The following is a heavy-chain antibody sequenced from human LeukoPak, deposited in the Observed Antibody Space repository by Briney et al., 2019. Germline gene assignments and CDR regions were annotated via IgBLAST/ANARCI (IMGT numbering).Heavy chain of an antibody. J-gene: IGHJ3*02. Sequence: PGGSLRLSCAASGFTFSSYWMNWVRQAPGKGLEWVAGISFDGNNKNYADSVKGRFTISRDNSKNTLHLQMNSLRAEDTAVYFCAKDKAAGGTRGFDIWGQGTMVTVSS. CDR3: AKDKAAGGTRGFDI. CDR1: GFTFSSYW. CDR2: ISFDGNNK. D-gene: IGHD6-13*01. V-gene: IGHV3-30*18.